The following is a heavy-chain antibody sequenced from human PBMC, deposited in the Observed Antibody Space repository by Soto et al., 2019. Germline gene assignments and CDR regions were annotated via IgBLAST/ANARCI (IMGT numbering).Heavy chain of an antibody. V-gene: IGHV1-69*02. Sequence: QVQLVQSGAEVKKPGSSVEVSCKASGGTFSSYTISWVRQDPGQGLEWMGRIIPILGIANYAQKFQGRVTITPDKSTRTAYMELSSLRSEDTAVYYCERGRCRGVADHGLGVDYWGQGHIVTVSS. CDR1: GGTFSSYT. D-gene: IGHD2-15*01. CDR3: ERGRCRGVADHGLGVDY. J-gene: IGHJ4*02. CDR2: IIPILGIA.